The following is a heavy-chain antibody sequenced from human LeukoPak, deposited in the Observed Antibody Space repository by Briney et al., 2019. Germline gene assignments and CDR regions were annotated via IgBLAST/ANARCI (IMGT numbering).Heavy chain of an antibody. CDR1: GFTFSSYA. CDR2: IWYDGSNK. Sequence: GGSLRLSCAASGFTFSSYAMHWVRQAPGKGLEWVAVIWYDGSNKYYADSVKGRFTISRDNSKNTLYLQMNSLRAEDTAVDYCARGATWIQLWLRAFDIWGQGTMVTVSS. J-gene: IGHJ3*02. CDR3: ARGATWIQLWLRAFDI. D-gene: IGHD5-18*01. V-gene: IGHV3-33*08.